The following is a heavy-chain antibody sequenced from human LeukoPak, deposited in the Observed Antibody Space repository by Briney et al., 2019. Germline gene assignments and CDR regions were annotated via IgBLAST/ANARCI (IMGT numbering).Heavy chain of an antibody. CDR1: GFTFSNYG. Sequence: PGRSLRLSCAASGFTFSNYGMHWVRQAPGKGLEWVVVISHDGSNNNYADSVKGRFTIPRDNSKSTLYLQMNSLRPEDTAVYYCAKSLLTTATGTGRAFDIWGQGTMVTVSS. CDR3: AKSLLTTATGTGRAFDI. J-gene: IGHJ3*02. V-gene: IGHV3-30*18. CDR2: ISHDGSNN. D-gene: IGHD1-1*01.